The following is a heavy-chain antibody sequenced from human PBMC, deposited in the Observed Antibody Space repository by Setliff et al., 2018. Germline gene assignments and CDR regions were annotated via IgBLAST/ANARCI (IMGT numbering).Heavy chain of an antibody. CDR3: TTRGVATVHQDC. CDR1: GYTFANYG. D-gene: IGHD5-12*01. V-gene: IGHV1-3*01. J-gene: IGHJ4*02. Sequence: ASVKVSCKASGYTFANYGLHWVRQAPGQRLEWMGWINAGNGDTKFSQKFQDTITMTADTSASTAYMELRSLRSDDTAVYYCTTRGVATVHQDCWGQGTLVTVSS. CDR2: INAGNGDT.